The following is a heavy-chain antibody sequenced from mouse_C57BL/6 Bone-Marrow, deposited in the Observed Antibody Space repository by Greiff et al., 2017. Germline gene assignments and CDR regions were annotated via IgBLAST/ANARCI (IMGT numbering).Heavy chain of an antibody. CDR2: IDPENGDT. Sequence: VQLKESGAELVRPGASVKLSCTASGFNIKDDYMHWVKQRPEQGLEWIGWIDPENGDTEYASKFQGKATITADTSSNTAYLQLSSLTSEDTAVYYCTTYDGYFPWFAYWGQGTLVTVSA. CDR1: GFNIKDDY. J-gene: IGHJ3*01. CDR3: TTYDGYFPWFAY. D-gene: IGHD2-3*01. V-gene: IGHV14-4*01.